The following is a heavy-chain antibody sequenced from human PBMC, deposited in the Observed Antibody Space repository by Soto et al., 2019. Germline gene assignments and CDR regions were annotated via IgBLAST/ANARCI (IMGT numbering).Heavy chain of an antibody. CDR3: APHTLDTGMPSGY. V-gene: IGHV1-18*01. D-gene: IGHD5-18*01. Sequence: QVQLVQSGAEVREPGASVKVSCKASGYTFTNYGVSWVRQAPGQGLEWMGWIGGYKVNTNYAQKLQGRVTLTTDTSTSTAYMELRSLRSDDTAVYYFAPHTLDTGMPSGYWGQGTMVTVSS. CDR2: IGGYKVNT. CDR1: GYTFTNYG. J-gene: IGHJ4*02.